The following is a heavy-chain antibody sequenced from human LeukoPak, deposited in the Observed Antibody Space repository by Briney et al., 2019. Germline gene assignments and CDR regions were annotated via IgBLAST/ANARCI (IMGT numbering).Heavy chain of an antibody. J-gene: IGHJ4*02. D-gene: IGHD6-19*01. CDR3: AREGVPGALDY. Sequence: GGSLRLSCAAPGFTFSSYWMHWVRQAPGKGLVWVSRINHDGSSTGYADSVKGRFTISRDNAKSTLYLQMNSLRAEDTAVYYCAREGVPGALDYWGQGTLVTVSS. CDR1: GFTFSSYW. V-gene: IGHV3-74*01. CDR2: INHDGSST.